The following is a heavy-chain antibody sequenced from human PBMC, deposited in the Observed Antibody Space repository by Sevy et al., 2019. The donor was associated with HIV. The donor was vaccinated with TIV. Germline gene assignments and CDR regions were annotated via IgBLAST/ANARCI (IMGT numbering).Heavy chain of an antibody. CDR1: GYTFTSYG. Sequence: ASVKVSCKASGYTFTSYGISWARQAPGQGLEWMGWISAYNGNTNYAQKLQGRVTMTTDTSTSTAYMELRSLRSDDTAVYYCARGRYDSSKTTFDYWGQGTLVTVSS. V-gene: IGHV1-18*01. CDR3: ARGRYDSSKTTFDY. D-gene: IGHD3-22*01. J-gene: IGHJ4*02. CDR2: ISAYNGNT.